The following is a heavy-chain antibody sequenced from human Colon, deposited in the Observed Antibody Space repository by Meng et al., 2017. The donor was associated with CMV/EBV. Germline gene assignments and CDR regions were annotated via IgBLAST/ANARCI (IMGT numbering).Heavy chain of an antibody. CDR3: VRGRNVFGGDY. D-gene: IGHD3-16*01. CDR1: GFIFNDFA. Sequence: SLKISCAASGFIFNDFAMHWVRQAPGKGLEWVATVNWNSGAIHYAGSVKGRFTISRDNAKNSLSLQMNSLRPEDTAVYYCVRGRNVFGGDYWGQGTLVTVSS. CDR2: VNWNSGAI. V-gene: IGHV3-9*01. J-gene: IGHJ4*02.